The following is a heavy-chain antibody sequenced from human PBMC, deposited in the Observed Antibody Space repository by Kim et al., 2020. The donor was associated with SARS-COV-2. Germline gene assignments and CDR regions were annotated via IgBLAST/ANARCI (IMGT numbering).Heavy chain of an antibody. CDR3: AKAMVRGVTYGMDV. CDR2: ISGSGGST. D-gene: IGHD3-10*01. CDR1: GFTFSSYA. Sequence: GGSLRLSCAASGFTFSSYAMSWVRQAPGKGLEWVSAISGSGGSTYYADSVKGRFIISRDNSKNTLYLQMNSLRAEDTAVYYCAKAMVRGVTYGMDVWGQGTTVTVS. J-gene: IGHJ6*02. V-gene: IGHV3-23*01.